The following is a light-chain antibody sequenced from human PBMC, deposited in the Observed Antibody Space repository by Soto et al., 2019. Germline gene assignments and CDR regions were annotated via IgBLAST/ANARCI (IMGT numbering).Light chain of an antibody. CDR1: QTISSW. CDR2: KAS. CDR3: QHYNSYSEA. V-gene: IGKV1-5*03. J-gene: IGKJ1*01. Sequence: DIHTTHSPSTLSGSLGDRVTITFRASQTISSWLAWYQQKPGKAPKLLIYKASTLKSGVPSRFSGSGSGTEFTLTISSLQPDDFATYYCQHYNSYSEAFGQGTKVDIK.